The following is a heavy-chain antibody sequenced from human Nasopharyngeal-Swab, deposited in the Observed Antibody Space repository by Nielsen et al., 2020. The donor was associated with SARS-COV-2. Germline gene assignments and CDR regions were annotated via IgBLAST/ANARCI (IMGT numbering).Heavy chain of an antibody. J-gene: IGHJ4*02. CDR3: AREEGLVVVVAATPDY. Sequence: ASVKVSCKASGYTFTSDGISWVRQAPGQGLEWMGWISAYNGNTNYAQKLQGRVTMTTDTSTSTAYMELRSLRSDDTAVYYCAREEGLVVVVAATPDYWGQGTLVTVSS. CDR1: GYTFTSDG. D-gene: IGHD2-15*01. CDR2: ISAYNGNT. V-gene: IGHV1-18*01.